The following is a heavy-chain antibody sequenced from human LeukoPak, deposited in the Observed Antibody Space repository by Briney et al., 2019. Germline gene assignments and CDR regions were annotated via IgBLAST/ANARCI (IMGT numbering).Heavy chain of an antibody. Sequence: SETLSLTCTVSGGSVSSGDYYWSWIRQPPGKGLEWIGYIYYSGSTYYNPSLKSRVTISVDTSKNQFSLKLSSVTAADTAVYYCARIYQREGGPFDYWGQGTLVTVSS. CDR2: IYYSGST. J-gene: IGHJ4*02. CDR1: GGSVSSGDYY. CDR3: ARIYQREGGPFDY. V-gene: IGHV4-30-4*01. D-gene: IGHD2-2*01.